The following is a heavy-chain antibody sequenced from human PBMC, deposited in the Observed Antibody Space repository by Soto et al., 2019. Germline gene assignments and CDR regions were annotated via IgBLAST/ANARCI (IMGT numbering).Heavy chain of an antibody. J-gene: IGHJ1*01. V-gene: IGHV1-3*01. CDR2: INAGNGNT. D-gene: IGHD6-19*01. CDR1: GYTFTSYA. CDR3: ARGGSPYSSGWYPPTPNDEYFQH. Sequence: QVQLVQSGAEVKKPGASVKVSCKASGYTFTSYAMHWVRQAPGQRLEWMGWINAGNGNTKYSQKFQGRVTITRDTSASTAYMELSSLRSEDTAVYYCARGGSPYSSGWYPPTPNDEYFQHWGQGTLVTVSS.